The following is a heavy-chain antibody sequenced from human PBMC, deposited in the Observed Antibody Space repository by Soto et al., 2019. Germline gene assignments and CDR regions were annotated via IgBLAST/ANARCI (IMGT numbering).Heavy chain of an antibody. CDR2: IYYSGST. V-gene: IGHV4-59*08. CDR3: ARLSYSSSSFQDY. Sequence: SETLSLTCTVSGVSISSYYWSWIRQPPGKGLEWIGYIYYSGSTNYNPSLKSRVTISVDTSKNQFSLKLSSVTAADTAVYYCARLSYSSSSFQDYWGQGTLVTVSS. D-gene: IGHD6-6*01. J-gene: IGHJ4*02. CDR1: GVSISSYY.